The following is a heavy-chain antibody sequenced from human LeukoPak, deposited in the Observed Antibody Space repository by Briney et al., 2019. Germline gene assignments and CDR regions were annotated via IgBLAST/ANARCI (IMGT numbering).Heavy chain of an antibody. V-gene: IGHV3-15*01. CDR3: IADTAESSAYPFDY. CDR2: IISKTSGGTT. D-gene: IGHD3-22*01. J-gene: IGHJ4*02. Sequence: GGSLRLSCAASGFTFTYARMSWVRQAPGKGLKWVGRIISKTSGGTTEYAAPVKGRFTISRDDSTDTVYLQMNSLKTEDTAVYYCIADTAESSAYPFDYWGQGTTVTVSS. CDR1: GFTFTYAR.